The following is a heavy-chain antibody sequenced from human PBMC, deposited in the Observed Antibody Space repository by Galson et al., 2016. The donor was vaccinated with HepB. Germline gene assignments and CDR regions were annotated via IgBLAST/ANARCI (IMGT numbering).Heavy chain of an antibody. CDR2: LSYNGLNQ. CDR3: TKQVAEGGLGDT. Sequence: ALRHCYAASGFVVSNDGMHRGRQAPGKGLEWVAGLSYNGLNQHYPDSLMGRFTVSRDNSKSIMYLQMDSLRPDDTAVYYCTKQVAEGGLGDTWGQGTVVTVSS. J-gene: IGHJ5*02. CDR1: GFVVSNDG. D-gene: IGHD2-15*01. V-gene: IGHV3-30*18.